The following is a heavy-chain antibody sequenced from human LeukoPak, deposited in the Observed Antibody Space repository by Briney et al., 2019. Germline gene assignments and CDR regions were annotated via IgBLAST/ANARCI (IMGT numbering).Heavy chain of an antibody. Sequence: PGRSLILSCAASGFTFSSYGMHWVRQAPGKGLEWVAVISYDGSNKYYADSVKGRFTISRDNSKNTLYLQMNSLRAEDTAVYYCAKDIRDGYNYVFDYWGQGTLVTVSS. J-gene: IGHJ4*02. CDR2: ISYDGSNK. CDR1: GFTFSSYG. D-gene: IGHD5-24*01. CDR3: AKDIRDGYNYVFDY. V-gene: IGHV3-30*18.